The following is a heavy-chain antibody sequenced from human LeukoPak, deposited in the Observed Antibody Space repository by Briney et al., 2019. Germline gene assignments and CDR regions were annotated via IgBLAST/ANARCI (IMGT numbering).Heavy chain of an antibody. Sequence: ASVKLSCKASGYTFTSYDINWVRQAPGPGLGGRGWMNPNSGNTGYARKFQGRVTMTRNTSIMTAYMELSSLRSEDTAVYYCERVGYCSSTSCYSGFDPWGQGTLVTVSS. CDR1: GYTFTSYD. V-gene: IGHV1-8*01. CDR3: ERVGYCSSTSCYSGFDP. J-gene: IGHJ5*02. D-gene: IGHD2-2*01. CDR2: MNPNSGNT.